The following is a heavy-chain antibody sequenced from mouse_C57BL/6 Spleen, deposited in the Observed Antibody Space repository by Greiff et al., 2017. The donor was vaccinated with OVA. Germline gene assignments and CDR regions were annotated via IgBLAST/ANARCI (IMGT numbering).Heavy chain of an antibody. CDR3: ARARAYYSNSGGYFDV. D-gene: IGHD2-5*01. CDR2: INPSNGGT. CDR1: GYTFTSYW. J-gene: IGHJ1*03. Sequence: QVQLQQPGTELVKPGASVKLSCKASGYTFTSYWMHWVKQRPGQGLEWIGNINPSNGGTNYNEKFKSKATLTVDKSSSTAYMQLSSLTSEDSAVYYCARARAYYSNSGGYFDVWGTGTTVTVSS. V-gene: IGHV1-53*01.